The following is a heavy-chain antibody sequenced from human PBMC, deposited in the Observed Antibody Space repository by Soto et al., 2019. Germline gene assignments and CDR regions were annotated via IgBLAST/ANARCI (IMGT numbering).Heavy chain of an antibody. CDR3: ARGPIRYYDILTGSTYYYYYGMDV. CDR1: GGSFSGYY. J-gene: IGHJ6*02. CDR2: INHSGST. D-gene: IGHD3-9*01. V-gene: IGHV4-34*01. Sequence: SETLSLTCAVYGGSFSGYYWSWIRQPPGKGLEWIGEINHSGSTNYNPSLKSRVTISVDTSKNQFSLKLSSVTAADTAVYYCARGPIRYYDILTGSTYYYYYGMDVWGQGTTVTVSS.